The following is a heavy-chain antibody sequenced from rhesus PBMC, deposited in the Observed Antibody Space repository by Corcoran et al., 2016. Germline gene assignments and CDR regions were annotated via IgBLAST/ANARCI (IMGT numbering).Heavy chain of an antibody. CDR1: GYSISRNY. D-gene: IGHD1-44*01. CDR3: ARAIVGTTFFFDY. J-gene: IGHJ4*01. Sequence: QVQLKESGPGLVQPSETLSLPCAVSGYSISRNYLRWIRHPPGKGLEWIGYIYGSTGSTYYNPSLKSRVSISTDTSKNQFSLKLNSVTAADTAVYYCARAIVGTTFFFDYWGQGVLVIVSS. CDR2: IYGSTGST. V-gene: IGHV4-147*01.